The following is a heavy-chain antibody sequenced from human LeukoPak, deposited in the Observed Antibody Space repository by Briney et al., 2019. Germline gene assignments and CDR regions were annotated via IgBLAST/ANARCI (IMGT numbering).Heavy chain of an antibody. CDR3: AKDPGQWLRLGGYFDY. V-gene: IGHV3-30*18. D-gene: IGHD5-12*01. J-gene: IGHJ4*02. Sequence: PGRSLRLSCAASGFTFSSYGMHWVRQAPGKGLEWVAVISYDGSNKYYADSVKGRFTISRDNSKNTLYLQMNSLRAEDTAVYYCAKDPGQWLRLGGYFDYWGQGTLVTVSS. CDR2: ISYDGSNK. CDR1: GFTFSSYG.